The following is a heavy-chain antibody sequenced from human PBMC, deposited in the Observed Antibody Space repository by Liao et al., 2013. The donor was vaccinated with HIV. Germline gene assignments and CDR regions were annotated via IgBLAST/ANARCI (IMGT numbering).Heavy chain of an antibody. J-gene: IGHJ5*02. CDR1: GGSFSNDY. CDR3: AKVPGATAP. Sequence: QVQLQQWGAGLLKPSETLSLTCAVYGGSFSNDYWSWLRQSPDKGLEWIGDIDHNGSTSYNPSLESRVTISIDTSKNQFSLKVTSLTTADTAVYYCAKVPGATAPWGQGTQVIVSS. CDR2: IDHNGST. D-gene: IGHD2-2*01. V-gene: IGHV4-34*02.